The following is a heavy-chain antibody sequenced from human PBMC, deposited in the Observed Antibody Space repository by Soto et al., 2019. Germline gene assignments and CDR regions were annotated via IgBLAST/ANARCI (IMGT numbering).Heavy chain of an antibody. V-gene: IGHV3-13*01. Sequence: GGSLRLSCAASGFTFSSYDMHWVRQATGKGLEWVSAIGTAGDTYYPGSVKGRFTISRENAKNSLYLQMNSLRAGDTAVYYCARDGPSRYCSSTSCYTYYYGMDVWGQGTTVTVSS. CDR2: IGTAGDT. D-gene: IGHD2-2*02. CDR1: GFTFSSYD. CDR3: ARDGPSRYCSSTSCYTYYYGMDV. J-gene: IGHJ6*02.